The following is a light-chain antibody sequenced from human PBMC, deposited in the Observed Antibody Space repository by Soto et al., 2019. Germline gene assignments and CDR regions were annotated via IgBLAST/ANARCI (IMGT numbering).Light chain of an antibody. V-gene: IGLV2-14*01. J-gene: IGLJ1*01. CDR3: SSHTSVTARV. Sequence: SVLTQPASVSGSLGQSITISCSGTSSDIGYYNYVSWYQQHPGKAPRLIIYEVTRRPSGVSNRFSGSKSGNTASLTISGLQAEDEADYFCSSHTSVTARVFGTGTKVTVL. CDR1: SSDIGYYNY. CDR2: EVT.